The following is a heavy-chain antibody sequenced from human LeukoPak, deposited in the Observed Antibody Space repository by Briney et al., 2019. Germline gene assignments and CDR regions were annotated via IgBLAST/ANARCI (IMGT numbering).Heavy chain of an antibody. CDR3: RICGGDCSLIDH. Sequence: GGSLRLSCAASGFTVSSNYMSWVRQAPGKGLEWVSVVYRGDGTNYADSVKGRFTIYRDNSKNTMYLQMNSLRAEDTAVYYCRICGGDCSLIDHWGQGALVTVSS. V-gene: IGHV3-53*01. D-gene: IGHD2-21*02. CDR1: GFTVSSNY. CDR2: VYRGDGT. J-gene: IGHJ4*02.